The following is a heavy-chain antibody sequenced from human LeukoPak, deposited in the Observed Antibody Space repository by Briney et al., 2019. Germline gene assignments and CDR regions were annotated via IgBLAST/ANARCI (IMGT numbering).Heavy chain of an antibody. CDR3: ARASDYGVIFTFDL. V-gene: IGHV1-8*03. CDR1: GYTFTSYD. D-gene: IGHD4-17*01. J-gene: IGHJ2*01. Sequence: ASVKVSCKASGYTFTSYDINWVRQATGQGLEWMGWMNPNRGNTGYAQKFQGRVTITRNTSISTAYMELSSLRSEDTAVYYCARASDYGVIFTFDLWGRGTLVTASS. CDR2: MNPNRGNT.